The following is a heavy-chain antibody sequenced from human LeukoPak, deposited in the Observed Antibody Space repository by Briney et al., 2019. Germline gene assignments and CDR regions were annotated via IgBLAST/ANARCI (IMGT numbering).Heavy chain of an antibody. J-gene: IGHJ4*02. V-gene: IGHV3-23*01. D-gene: IGHD4-17*01. CDR2: ISDTGDTI. CDR1: GFMFSSYA. CDR3: ATFMTTVTPDYFDY. Sequence: GGSLRLSCAASGFMFSSYAMNWVRQAPGKGLEWVSGISDTGDTIHYADSVKGRFTISRDNPKNTVYLQMNSLRAEDTAVYYCATFMTTVTPDYFDYWGQGTLVTVSS.